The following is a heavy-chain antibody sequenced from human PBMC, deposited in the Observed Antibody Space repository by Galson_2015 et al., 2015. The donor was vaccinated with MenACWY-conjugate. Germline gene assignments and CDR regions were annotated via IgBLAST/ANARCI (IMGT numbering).Heavy chain of an antibody. Sequence: SLRLSCAASGFTVSSNYMSWVRQAPGKGLEWVSVIYSGGSTYYADSVKGRFTISRDNSKNTLYLQMNSLRAEDTAVYYRFGSSSRKSFDYWGQGTLVTVSS. CDR3: FGSSSRKSFDY. D-gene: IGHD3-10*01. V-gene: IGHV3-53*01. CDR1: GFTVSSNY. J-gene: IGHJ4*02. CDR2: IYSGGST.